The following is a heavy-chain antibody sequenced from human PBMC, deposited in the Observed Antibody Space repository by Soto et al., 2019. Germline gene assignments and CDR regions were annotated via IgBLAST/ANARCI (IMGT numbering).Heavy chain of an antibody. CDR2: IRSKAYGGTT. J-gene: IGHJ4*02. Sequence: GGSLRLSCTASGFTFGDYAMSWFRQAPGKGLEWVGFIRSKAYGGTTEYAGSVKGRFTISREDSKSIAYLQMNSRKTEDTAVYYCTKERITMVRGVIITSALFDYWGQGTLVTVSS. V-gene: IGHV3-49*03. CDR3: TKERITMVRGVIITSALFDY. CDR1: GFTFGDYA. D-gene: IGHD3-10*01.